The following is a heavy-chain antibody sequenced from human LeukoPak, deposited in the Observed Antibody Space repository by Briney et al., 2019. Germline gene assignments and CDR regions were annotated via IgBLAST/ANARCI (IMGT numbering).Heavy chain of an antibody. Sequence: GGSLRLSCAASGFTVSSNYMSWVRQAPGKGLEWVSVIYSGGSTYYADSVKGRFTISRDNSKNTLYLQMNSLRAEDTAVYYCARVRYIAVGAHNWFDPWGQGTLVTVSS. J-gene: IGHJ5*02. CDR2: IYSGGST. V-gene: IGHV3-66*01. D-gene: IGHD6-19*01. CDR1: GFTVSSNY. CDR3: ARVRYIAVGAHNWFDP.